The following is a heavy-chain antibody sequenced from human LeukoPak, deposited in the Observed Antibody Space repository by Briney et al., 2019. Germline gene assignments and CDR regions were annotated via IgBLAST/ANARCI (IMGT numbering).Heavy chain of an antibody. CDR2: IIPILGIA. J-gene: IGHJ5*02. V-gene: IGHV1-69*04. Sequence: SVNVSCKASGRTFSSFAISWVRQAPGQGLEWMGRIIPILGIANYAQKFQGRVTTTADKSTSTAYMELSSLRSEDTAVYYCARETYCGGDCYSELWFDPWGQGTLVTVSS. D-gene: IGHD2-21*02. CDR3: ARETYCGGDCYSELWFDP. CDR1: GRTFSSFA.